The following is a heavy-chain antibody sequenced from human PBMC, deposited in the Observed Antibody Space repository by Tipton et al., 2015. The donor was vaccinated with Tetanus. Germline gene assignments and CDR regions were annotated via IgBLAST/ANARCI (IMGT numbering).Heavy chain of an antibody. CDR2: IHHSGLA. V-gene: IGHV4-30-4*01. Sequence: TLSLTCTVSGGSIASQYWSWIRQPPGKGLEWIAFIHHSGLAFSKPSLKSRVSISIDTSQNQFSLRLTSVTAADTAVYFCARDQGGGRVARLNWFGPWGQGALVTVSS. CDR1: GGSIASQY. CDR3: ARDQGGGRVARLNWFGP. J-gene: IGHJ5*02. D-gene: IGHD3-16*01.